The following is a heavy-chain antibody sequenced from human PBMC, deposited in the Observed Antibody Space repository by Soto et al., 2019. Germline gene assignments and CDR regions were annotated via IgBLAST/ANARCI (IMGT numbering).Heavy chain of an antibody. CDR1: GYTFTSYG. CDR2: ISAYNGNT. J-gene: IGHJ4*02. CDR3: ARDRVSVVASLPYSSDY. Sequence: QVQLVQSGAEVKKPGASVKVSCKASGYTFTSYGISWVRQAPGQGLEWMGWISAYNGNTNYAQKLQGRVTMTTDTTTTTAYTELRSLRSDDTAVYYCARDRVSVVASLPYSSDYWGQGTLVTVSS. V-gene: IGHV1-18*01. D-gene: IGHD6-13*01.